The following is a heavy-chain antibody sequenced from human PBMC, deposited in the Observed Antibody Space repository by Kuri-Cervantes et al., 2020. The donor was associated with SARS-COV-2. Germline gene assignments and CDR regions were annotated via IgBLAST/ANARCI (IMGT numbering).Heavy chain of an antibody. J-gene: IGHJ5*02. Sequence: SVKVSCKASGGTFSSYAISWVRQAPGQGLEWMGGIIPIFGTANYAQKFQGRVTITTDESTSTAYMELTRLRSDDTAVYYCAREDIGVEYCTTTNCPSRWFDPWGQGTLVTVSS. D-gene: IGHD2-2*01. CDR3: AREDIGVEYCTTTNCPSRWFDP. CDR2: IIPIFGTA. CDR1: GGTFSSYA. V-gene: IGHV1-69*05.